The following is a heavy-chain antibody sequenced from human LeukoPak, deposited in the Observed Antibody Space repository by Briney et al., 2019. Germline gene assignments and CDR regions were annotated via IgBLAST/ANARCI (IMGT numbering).Heavy chain of an antibody. CDR1: GFTFTSSA. Sequence: SVKVSCKASGFTFTSSAVQWVRQARGQRLEWIGWIVVGSGNTNYAQKFQERVTITRDMSTSTAYMELSRLRSDDTAVYYCASHDYYDSSGTNYWGQGTLVTVSS. J-gene: IGHJ4*02. V-gene: IGHV1-58*01. CDR2: IVVGSGNT. D-gene: IGHD3-22*01. CDR3: ASHDYYDSSGTNY.